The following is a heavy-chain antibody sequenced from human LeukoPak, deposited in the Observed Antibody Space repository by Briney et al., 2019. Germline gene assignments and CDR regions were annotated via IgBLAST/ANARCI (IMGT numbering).Heavy chain of an antibody. D-gene: IGHD2-15*01. CDR1: GFTFSSYC. V-gene: IGHV3-7*03. CDR3: ARDRRYCSGGSCYPNYFDY. J-gene: IGHJ4*02. Sequence: PGGSLRLSCAASGFTFSSYCMTWVRQAPGKGLEWVANVKHDGSEKYYVDSVKGRFTISRDNAKNSLYLQMNSLRAEDTAVYYCARDRRYCSGGSCYPNYFDYWGQGTLVTVSS. CDR2: VKHDGSEK.